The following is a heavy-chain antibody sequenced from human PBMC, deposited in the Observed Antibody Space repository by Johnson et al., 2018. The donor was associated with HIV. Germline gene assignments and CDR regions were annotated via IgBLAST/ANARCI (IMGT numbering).Heavy chain of an antibody. J-gene: IGHJ3*02. CDR2: ISYDGSNK. CDR3: ARDGAQQLARDAFDI. D-gene: IGHD6-13*01. Sequence: QVQLVESGGGVVQPGRSLRLSCAASGFTYSSYGMHWVRQAPGKGLEWVAVISYDGSNKYYADYVKGRFTISRDNSKNTLYLQMNSLRAEDTAVYYCARDGAQQLARDAFDIWGQGTMVTVSS. V-gene: IGHV3-30*03. CDR1: GFTYSSYG.